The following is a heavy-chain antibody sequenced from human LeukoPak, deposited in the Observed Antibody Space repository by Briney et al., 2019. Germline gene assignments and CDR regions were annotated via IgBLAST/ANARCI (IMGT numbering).Heavy chain of an antibody. J-gene: IGHJ3*02. CDR1: GFTVSSKY. CDR3: ARSGEDDAFDI. Sequence: PGGSLRLSCAASGFTVSSKYMTWVRQAPGKGLEWVCIIYSGGLTDYADSVKGRFTISRDNAKNSLYLQMNSLRAEDTAVYYCARSGEDDAFDIWGQGTMVTVSS. D-gene: IGHD3-10*01. V-gene: IGHV3-66*01. CDR2: IYSGGLT.